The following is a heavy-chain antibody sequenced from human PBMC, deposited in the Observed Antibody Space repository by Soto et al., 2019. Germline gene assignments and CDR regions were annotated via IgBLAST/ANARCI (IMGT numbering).Heavy chain of an antibody. J-gene: IGHJ3*02. Sequence: GGSLRLSCAASGFTFSSYGMHWVRQAPGKGLEWVAVISYDGSNKYYADSVKGRFTISRYNSKNTLYLQMNSLRAEDTAVYYCAKGGLIAAAGPRDAFDIWGQGTMVTVSS. V-gene: IGHV3-30*18. CDR1: GFTFSSYG. D-gene: IGHD6-13*01. CDR3: AKGGLIAAAGPRDAFDI. CDR2: ISYDGSNK.